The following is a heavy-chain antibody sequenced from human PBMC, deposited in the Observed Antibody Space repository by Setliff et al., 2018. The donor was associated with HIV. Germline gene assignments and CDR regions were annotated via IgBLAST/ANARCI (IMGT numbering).Heavy chain of an antibody. D-gene: IGHD6-13*01. Sequence: PSETLSLTCTVSGGSISSHYWSWIRQPPGKGLEWIGYIYSTGSTNYNPSLKSRVTISVDTSKNQFSLQLSSVTAADTAIYYCARVPTSSWYVTTQRTKEYFHHWGQGTLVTVSS. CDR2: IYSTGST. CDR1: GGSISSHY. CDR3: ARVPTSSWYVTTQRTKEYFHH. J-gene: IGHJ1*01. V-gene: IGHV4-59*11.